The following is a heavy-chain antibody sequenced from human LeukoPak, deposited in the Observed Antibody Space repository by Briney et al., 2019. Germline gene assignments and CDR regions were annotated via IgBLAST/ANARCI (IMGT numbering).Heavy chain of an antibody. Sequence: GGSLRLSCAASGFTFSRLGMQWVRQAPGKGLEWVAMIWHDGSVEEYAASVKGRFTISRDNSRDTLFLQMNRLRDDDTAVYYCAKEGDQLRGYLDAWGKGTTVTVSS. V-gene: IGHV3-33*06. D-gene: IGHD3-16*01. CDR1: GFTFSRLG. CDR3: AKEGDQLRGYLDA. J-gene: IGHJ6*03. CDR2: IWHDGSVE.